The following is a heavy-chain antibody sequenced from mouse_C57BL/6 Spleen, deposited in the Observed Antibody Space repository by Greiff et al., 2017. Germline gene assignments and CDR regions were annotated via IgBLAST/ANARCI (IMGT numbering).Heavy chain of an antibody. V-gene: IGHV1-52*01. Sequence: QVQLQQPGAELVRPGSSVKLSCKASGYTFTSYWMHWVKQRPIQGLEWIGNIDPSDSGTHYNQKFKDKATLTVDKSSSTAYMQLSSLTSEDSAVYYCARRSYYDYGDWYFDVWGTGPTVTVSS. J-gene: IGHJ1*03. CDR3: ARRSYYDYGDWYFDV. CDR1: GYTFTSYW. CDR2: IDPSDSGT. D-gene: IGHD2-4*01.